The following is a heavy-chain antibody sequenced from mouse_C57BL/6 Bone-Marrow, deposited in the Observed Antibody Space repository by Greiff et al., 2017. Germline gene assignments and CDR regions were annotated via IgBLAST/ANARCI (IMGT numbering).Heavy chain of an antibody. CDR3: ARMITTVVRYFDV. J-gene: IGHJ1*03. CDR2: ISSGSSTI. D-gene: IGHD1-1*01. V-gene: IGHV5-17*01. CDR1: GFTFSDYG. Sequence: EVKLMESGGGLVKPGGSLKLSCAASGFTFSDYGMHWVRQAPEKGLEWVAYISSGSSTIYYADTVKGRFTISRDNAKNTLFLQMTSLRSEDTAMYYGARMITTVVRYFDVWGTGTTVTVSS.